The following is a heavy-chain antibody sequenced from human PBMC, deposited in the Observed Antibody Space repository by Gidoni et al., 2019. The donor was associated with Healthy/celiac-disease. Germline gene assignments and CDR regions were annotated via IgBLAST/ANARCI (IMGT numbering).Heavy chain of an antibody. CDR1: GGTFSSYA. V-gene: IGHV1-69*06. CDR3: ARAPSTGGDFWSGYMDV. CDR2: IIPIFGTA. Sequence: QVQLVQSGAEVKKPGSSVKVSCKASGGTFSSYAISWVRQAPGQGLEWMGGIIPIFGTANYAQKFQGRVTITADKSTSTAYMELSSLRSEDTAVYYCARAPSTGGDFWSGYMDVWGKGTTVTVSS. D-gene: IGHD3-3*01. J-gene: IGHJ6*03.